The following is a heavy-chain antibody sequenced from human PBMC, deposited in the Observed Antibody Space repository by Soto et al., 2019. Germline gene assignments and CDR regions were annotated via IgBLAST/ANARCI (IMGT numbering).Heavy chain of an antibody. Sequence: GGSLRLSCEVSGFTSSSYAMSWVRQAPGKGLEWVSGISGSGGATIHADSVKGRFTISRDNSKNTLYLQMNSLRGEDTAVYYCAKVGPYFDSNGYSQKFYDNWGQGTLVTVSS. CDR2: ISGSGGAT. CDR1: GFTSSSYA. J-gene: IGHJ4*02. D-gene: IGHD3-22*01. V-gene: IGHV3-23*01. CDR3: AKVGPYFDSNGYSQKFYDN.